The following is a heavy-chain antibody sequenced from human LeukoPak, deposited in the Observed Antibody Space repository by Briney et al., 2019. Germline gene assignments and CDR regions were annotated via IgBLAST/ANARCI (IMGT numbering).Heavy chain of an antibody. CDR3: ARGGYYYDSSGYKMDSTFDY. CDR2: ISSSGSTI. D-gene: IGHD3-22*01. V-gene: IGHV3-48*03. CDR1: GFTFSSYE. J-gene: IGHJ4*02. Sequence: AGGSLRLSCAASGFTFSSYEMNWVRQAPGKGLEWVSYISSSGSTICYADSVKGRFTISRDNAKNSLYLQMNSLRAEDTAVYYCARGGYYYDSSGYKMDSTFDYWGQGTLITVSS.